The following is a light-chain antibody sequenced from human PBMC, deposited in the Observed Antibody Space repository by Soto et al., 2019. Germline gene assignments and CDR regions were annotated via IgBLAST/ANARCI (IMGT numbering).Light chain of an antibody. J-gene: IGLJ1*01. CDR3: CSYTSASTLLYL. CDR2: GVT. V-gene: IGLV2-14*01. Sequence: QSALTQPASVSGSPGQSITISCTGTSSDVGGYNYVSWYQQHPGIAPKLLIYGVTNRPSGVSTRFSGSKSGNTASLTISGLQDEEAADYHCCSYTSASTLLYLFGTGTKVTVL. CDR1: SSDVGGYNY.